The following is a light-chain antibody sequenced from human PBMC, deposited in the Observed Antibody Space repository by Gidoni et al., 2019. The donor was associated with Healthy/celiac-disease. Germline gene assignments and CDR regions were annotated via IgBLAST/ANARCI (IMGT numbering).Light chain of an antibody. CDR3: QQYGSSPLT. Sequence: PGTLSLSPGERATLSCRASQSVSSSYLAWYQQKPGQAPRLLIYGASSRATGIPDRFSGSGSGTDFTLTISRLEPEDFAVYYCQQYGSSPLTFGGGTKVEIK. V-gene: IGKV3-20*01. CDR2: GAS. CDR1: QSVSSSY. J-gene: IGKJ4*01.